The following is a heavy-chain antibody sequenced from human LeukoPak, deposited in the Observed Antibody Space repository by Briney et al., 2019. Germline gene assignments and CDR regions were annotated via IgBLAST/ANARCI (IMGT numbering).Heavy chain of an antibody. J-gene: IGHJ4*02. CDR3: AKGKVNHLGALDF. V-gene: IGHV3-23*01. D-gene: IGHD1-26*01. CDR2: ISGSGGST. CDR1: GFTFSSYA. Sequence: GGSLRLSCAASGFTFSSYAMSWVRQAPGKGLEWVSAISGSGGSTYYADSVMGRFIISRDNSRKTFHLQMDSLRADDTAIYYCAKGKVNHLGALDFWGQGTLVTVSS.